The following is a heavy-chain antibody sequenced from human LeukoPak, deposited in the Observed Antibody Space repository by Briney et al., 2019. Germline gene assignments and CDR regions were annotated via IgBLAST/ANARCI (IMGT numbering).Heavy chain of an antibody. CDR3: ARDTSIAVAGTAPYYSYYGMDV. CDR2: ISDYNGNT. J-gene: IGHJ6*02. V-gene: IGHV1-18*04. D-gene: IGHD6-19*01. CDR1: GYTFTSYY. Sequence: GASVKVSCKASGYTFTSYYMHWVRQAPGQGLEWMGWISDYNGNTDYSQKFRGRVTMTTDTSTSTAYMELRSLRSDDTAVYYCARDTSIAVAGTAPYYSYYGMDVWGQGTTVTVSS.